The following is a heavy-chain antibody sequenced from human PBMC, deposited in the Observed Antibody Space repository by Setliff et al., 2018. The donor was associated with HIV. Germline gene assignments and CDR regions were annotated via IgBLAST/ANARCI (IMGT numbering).Heavy chain of an antibody. D-gene: IGHD3-10*01. Sequence: GASVKVSCKASGYIFTGYYMHWVRQAPGQGPEWLGRINPKSGGTRYAQNFQGWVTMTRDTSITTAYMELSRLTSDDTALYFCVREVRAAYKGPLWFGQSDPRPDTFDIWGQGTMVTVSS. J-gene: IGHJ3*02. CDR2: INPKSGGT. CDR1: GYIFTGYY. CDR3: VREVRAAYKGPLWFGQSDPRPDTFDI. V-gene: IGHV1-2*04.